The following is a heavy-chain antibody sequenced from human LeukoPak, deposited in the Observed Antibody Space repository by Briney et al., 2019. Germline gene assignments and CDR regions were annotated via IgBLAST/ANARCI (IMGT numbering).Heavy chain of an antibody. D-gene: IGHD6-6*01. CDR1: GYTFTNYY. CDR3: ARDRSIAPGVTRGFYFDC. Sequence: ASVKVSCKASGYTFTNYYMHWVRQAPGQGLEWMGIINPSGGSTSYAQKFQGRVTMTRDTSTSTVYMELSSLRSEDTAVYYCARDRSIAPGVTRGFYFDCWGQGTLVTVSS. CDR2: INPSGGST. J-gene: IGHJ4*02. V-gene: IGHV1-46*01.